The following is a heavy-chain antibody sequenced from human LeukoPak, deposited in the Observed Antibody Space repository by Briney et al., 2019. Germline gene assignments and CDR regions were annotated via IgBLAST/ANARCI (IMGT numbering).Heavy chain of an antibody. V-gene: IGHV3-30*18. CDR3: AKGYGIIDY. CDR1: GITFSSYG. D-gene: IGHD1-1*01. J-gene: IGHJ4*02. CDR2: ISYDGSNK. Sequence: GGSLRLSCAASGITFSSYGMHWVRQAPGKGLEWVAVISYDGSNKYYADSVKGRFTISRDNSKNTLYLQMNSLRAEDTAVYYCAKGYGIIDYWGQGTLVTVSS.